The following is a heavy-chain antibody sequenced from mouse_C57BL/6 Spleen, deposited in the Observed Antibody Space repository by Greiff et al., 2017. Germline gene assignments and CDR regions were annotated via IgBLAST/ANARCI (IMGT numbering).Heavy chain of an antibody. Sequence: QVQLKESGAELARPGASVKLSCKASGYTFTSYGISWVKQRPGQGLEWIGEIYPRSGNTYYNEKFKGKATLTADKSSSTAYMELRSLTSEDSAVYFCARDSSADYAMDYWGQGTSVTVSS. CDR2: IYPRSGNT. J-gene: IGHJ4*01. D-gene: IGHD3-2*02. CDR1: GYTFTSYG. CDR3: ARDSSADYAMDY. V-gene: IGHV1-81*01.